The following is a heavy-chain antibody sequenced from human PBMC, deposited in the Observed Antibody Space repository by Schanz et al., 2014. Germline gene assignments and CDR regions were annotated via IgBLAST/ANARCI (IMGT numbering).Heavy chain of an antibody. Sequence: QVHLVQSGSELKKPGASVKVSCKATGYMFDTYGFAWVRQAPGQGLEWMGWISTYNGHTRYGQKFQDRLSLTTDTDTATAHVELRSLRTDDTALYYCARDRQNIASPATGFDSWGQGTLVTVSS. CDR3: ARDRQNIASPATGFDS. D-gene: IGHD6-13*01. CDR1: GYMFDTYG. CDR2: ISTYNGHT. J-gene: IGHJ4*02. V-gene: IGHV1-18*04.